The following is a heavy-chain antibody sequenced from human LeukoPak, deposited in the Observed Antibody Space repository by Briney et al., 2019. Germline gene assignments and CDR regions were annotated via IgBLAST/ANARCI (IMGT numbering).Heavy chain of an antibody. Sequence: SETLSLTCAVYGGSFSGYYWSWIRQTPGKGLEWIGEINHSGSTNYNPSLKSRVTISVDTSKNQFSLKLSSVTAADTAVYYCARFVAPWGRSPGAFDIWGQGTMVTVSS. CDR2: INHSGST. D-gene: IGHD2-21*01. CDR1: GGSFSGYY. J-gene: IGHJ3*02. V-gene: IGHV4-34*01. CDR3: ARFVAPWGRSPGAFDI.